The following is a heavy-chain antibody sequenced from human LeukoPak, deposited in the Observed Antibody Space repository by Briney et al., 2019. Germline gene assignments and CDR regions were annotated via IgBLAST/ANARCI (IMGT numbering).Heavy chain of an antibody. J-gene: IGHJ3*02. V-gene: IGHV4-30-4*08. CDR2: IYYSGST. D-gene: IGHD3-22*01. Sequence: SETLSLTCTVSGYSISSGYYWGWIRQPPGKGLEWIGYIYYSGSTYYNPSLKSRVTISVDTSKNQFSLKLSSVTAADTAVYYCARQYYYDSSGAFDIWGQGTMVTVSS. CDR3: ARQYYYDSSGAFDI. CDR1: GYSISSGYY.